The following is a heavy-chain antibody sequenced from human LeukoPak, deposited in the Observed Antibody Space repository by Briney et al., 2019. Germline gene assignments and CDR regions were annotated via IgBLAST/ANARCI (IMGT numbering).Heavy chain of an antibody. J-gene: IGHJ3*02. Sequence: ASVKVSCKASGYTFTSYGISWVRQAPGQGLEWMGWISAYNGNRDYAQKVQGRVTMTTDTSTSTAYMELRSLRSDDTATYYCVRDTLRYNNDDAFDIWGQGTRVIVS. V-gene: IGHV1-18*01. CDR3: VRDTLRYNNDDAFDI. CDR2: ISAYNGNR. D-gene: IGHD5-18*01. CDR1: GYTFTSYG.